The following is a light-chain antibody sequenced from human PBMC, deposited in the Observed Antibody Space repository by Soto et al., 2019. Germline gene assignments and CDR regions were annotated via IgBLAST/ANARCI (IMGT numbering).Light chain of an antibody. CDR3: SSYTTSSTYV. J-gene: IGLJ1*01. CDR1: SGDVGNYNY. Sequence: QSVLTQPASVSGSPGQSITISCIGTSGDVGNYNYVSWYQQHPGKVPNLMIYEVSNRPSGVSHRFSGSKSGTTAPLTISGLQAEDQADYFFSSYTTSSTYVFGTGTKVTVL. V-gene: IGLV2-14*01. CDR2: EVS.